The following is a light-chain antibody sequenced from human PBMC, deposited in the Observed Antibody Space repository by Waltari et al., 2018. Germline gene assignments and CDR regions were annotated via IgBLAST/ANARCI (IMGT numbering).Light chain of an antibody. CDR1: SSNIGGNS. CDR2: ATN. Sequence: SVLTQPPSASGTPGQRVTIPCSGISSNIGGNSVNWYQHLPGTAPQLLIYATNHRPSGVPDRFSASMSGTSASLAISGLQSEDEADYYCAAWDASLFGPWVFGGGTRLTVL. V-gene: IGLV1-44*01. CDR3: AAWDASLFGPWV. J-gene: IGLJ3*02.